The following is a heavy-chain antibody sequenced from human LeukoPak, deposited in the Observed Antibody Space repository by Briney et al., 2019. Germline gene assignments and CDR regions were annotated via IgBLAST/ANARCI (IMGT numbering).Heavy chain of an antibody. CDR1: GYTFTSFG. CDR3: ARNAGSSWYYFDF. V-gene: IGHV1-69*13. J-gene: IGHJ4*02. Sequence: GASVKVSCKASGYTFTSFGIDWVRQAPGQGLEWMGGIIPILGTAKYAQKFQGRVTITADESTTTVYMELISLRSDDTAVFYCARNAGSSWYYFDFWGQGTLVTVSS. D-gene: IGHD6-13*01. CDR2: IIPILGTA.